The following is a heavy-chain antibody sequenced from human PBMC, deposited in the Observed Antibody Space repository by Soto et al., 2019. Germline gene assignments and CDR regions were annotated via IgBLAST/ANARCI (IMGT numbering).Heavy chain of an antibody. CDR3: AKDRGRGYSYALDY. CDR1: GFIFTNYE. Sequence: XGSLRIACAASGFIFTNYEMHWVRQAPGKGLEWVAVTSDDGSNKHYADSVKGRFTISRDNSKKTLYLQMNSLRAEDTAVYSCAKDRGRGYSYALDYWGQGTLVTVSS. CDR2: TSDDGSNK. V-gene: IGHV3-30*18. D-gene: IGHD5-18*01. J-gene: IGHJ4*02.